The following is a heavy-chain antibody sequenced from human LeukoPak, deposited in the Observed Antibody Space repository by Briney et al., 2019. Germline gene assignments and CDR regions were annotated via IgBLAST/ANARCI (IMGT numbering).Heavy chain of an antibody. CDR2: ISAYNGNT. D-gene: IGHD3-10*01. V-gene: IGHV1-18*01. CDR3: ARGDRILLWFGELSANDAFDI. CDR1: GYTFTSYG. J-gene: IGHJ3*02. Sequence: ASVKVSCKASGYTFTSYGISWVRQAPGQGLEWMGWISAYNGNTNYAQKLQGRVTMTTDTSTSTAYMELRSLRSDDTAVYYCARGDRILLWFGELSANDAFDIWGQGTMVTVSS.